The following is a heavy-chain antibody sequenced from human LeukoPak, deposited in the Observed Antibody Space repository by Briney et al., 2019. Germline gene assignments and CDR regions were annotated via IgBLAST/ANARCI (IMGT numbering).Heavy chain of an antibody. CDR2: ISYDGRNK. CDR1: GFTFNNYG. D-gene: IGHD2-2*01. V-gene: IGHV3-30*18. CDR3: AKGPLRGTAAAIDY. J-gene: IGHJ4*02. Sequence: GGSLRLSCAASGFTFNNYGMHWVRQAPGKRLEWVAVISYDGRNKHYPDSVKGRFTISRDISTDTLWLQMDSLRTEDTAVYYCAKGPLRGTAAAIDYWGQGTLVTVSS.